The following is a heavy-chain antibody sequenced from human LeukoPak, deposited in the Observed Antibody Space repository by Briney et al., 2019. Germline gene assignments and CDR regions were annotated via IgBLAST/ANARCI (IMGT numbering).Heavy chain of an antibody. CDR3: ARRIDY. Sequence: SETLSLTCAVYGGSFSGYYWSWIRQPPGKGLEWIGEINHSGSTNYNPSLKSRVTISVVTSKNQFSLKLSSVTAADTAVYYCARRIDYWGQGTLVTVSS. CDR1: GGSFSGYY. V-gene: IGHV4-34*01. J-gene: IGHJ4*02. CDR2: INHSGST.